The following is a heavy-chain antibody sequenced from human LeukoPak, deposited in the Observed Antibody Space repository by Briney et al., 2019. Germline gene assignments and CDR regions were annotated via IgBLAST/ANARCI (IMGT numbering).Heavy chain of an antibody. V-gene: IGHV4-34*01. Sequence: PSETLSLTCAVYGGSFSGYYWSWIRQPPGKGLEWIGEINHSGSTNYNPSLRSRVTISVDTSKNQFSLQLSSVTAADTAVYYCARQTTFDYWGQGTLVTVSS. CDR3: ARQTTFDY. J-gene: IGHJ4*02. D-gene: IGHD4-17*01. CDR2: INHSGST. CDR1: GGSFSGYY.